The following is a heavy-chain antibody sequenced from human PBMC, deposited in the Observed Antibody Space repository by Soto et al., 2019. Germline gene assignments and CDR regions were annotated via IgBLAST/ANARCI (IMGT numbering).Heavy chain of an antibody. CDR2: IYYSGST. Sequence: ASETLSLTCTVSGGSISSGGYYWSWIRQHPGKGLEWIGYIYYSGSTYYNPSLKSRVTISVDTSKNQFSLKLSSVTAADTAVYYCARVLSDYGDYPRAYLNYYYYYMDVWGKGTTVTVSS. V-gene: IGHV4-31*03. D-gene: IGHD4-17*01. CDR1: GGSISSGGYY. CDR3: ARVLSDYGDYPRAYLNYYYYYMDV. J-gene: IGHJ6*03.